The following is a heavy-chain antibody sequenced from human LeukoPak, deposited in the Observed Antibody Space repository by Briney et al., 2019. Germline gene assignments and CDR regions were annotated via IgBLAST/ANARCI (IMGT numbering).Heavy chain of an antibody. CDR1: GFTFSSYW. CDR2: IKQDGSEK. Sequence: GGSLRLSCAASGFTFSSYWMSWVRQAPGKGLEWVANIKQDGSEKYYVDSVKGRFTISRDNAKNSLYLQMNSLRAEDTAVYYCARERGRVVVAATPGPFDYWGQGTLVTVSS. CDR3: ARERGRVVVAATPGPFDY. V-gene: IGHV3-7*01. D-gene: IGHD2-15*01. J-gene: IGHJ4*02.